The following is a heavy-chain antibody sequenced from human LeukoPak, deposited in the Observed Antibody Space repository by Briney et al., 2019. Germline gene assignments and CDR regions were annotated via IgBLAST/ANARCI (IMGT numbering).Heavy chain of an antibody. CDR2: IATGFDT. Sequence: GGSLRLSCAASGFTFSTHAMTWVRQAPGKGLEWVSSIATGFDTYSADSVKGRFAISRDNSKNTLYLQMNSLRAEDTAVYYCAKDWHIVVVTATLTDYWGQGTLVTVSS. CDR3: AKDWHIVVVTATLTDY. V-gene: IGHV3-23*01. J-gene: IGHJ4*02. CDR1: GFTFSTHA. D-gene: IGHD2-21*02.